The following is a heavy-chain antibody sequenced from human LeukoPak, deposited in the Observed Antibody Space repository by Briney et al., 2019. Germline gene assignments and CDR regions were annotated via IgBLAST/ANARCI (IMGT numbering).Heavy chain of an antibody. CDR2: IRYDGSNK. CDR3: AKDKVYGDYARLFDY. CDR1: GFTFSSYG. V-gene: IGHV3-30*02. J-gene: IGHJ4*02. D-gene: IGHD4-17*01. Sequence: GGSLRLSCAASGFTFSSYGMHWVRQAPGKGLEWVAFIRYDGSNKYYADSVKGRFTISRDNSKNTLYLQMNSLRAEDTAVYYCAKDKVYGDYARLFDYWGQGTLVTVSS.